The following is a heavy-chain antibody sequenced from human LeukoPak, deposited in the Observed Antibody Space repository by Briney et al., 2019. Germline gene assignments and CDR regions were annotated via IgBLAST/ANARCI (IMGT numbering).Heavy chain of an antibody. CDR3: ARARRDGYNYKFDY. CDR2: IFYSGST. Sequence: PSETLSLTCTVSGGSISSYYWSWIRQLPGKGLEWIGYIFYSGSTNYNPSLKSRVTISVETSKNQFSLKLSSVTAADTAVYYCARARRDGYNYKFDYWGQGTLVTVSS. D-gene: IGHD5-24*01. J-gene: IGHJ4*02. V-gene: IGHV4-59*01. CDR1: GGSISSYY.